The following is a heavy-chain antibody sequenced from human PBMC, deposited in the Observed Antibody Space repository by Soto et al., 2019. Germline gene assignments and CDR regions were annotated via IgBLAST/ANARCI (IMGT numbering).Heavy chain of an antibody. J-gene: IGHJ6*03. V-gene: IGHV1-8*01. CDR3: ARAGFRIFGVVTPRGGYYMDV. Sequence: GASVKVSCKASGYTFTSYDINWVRQATAQGLEWMGWMNHNSGNTGYAQKFQGRVTMTRNTSISTAYMELSSLRSEDTAVYYCARAGFRIFGVVTPRGGYYMDVWGKGTTVTVSS. D-gene: IGHD3-3*01. CDR1: GYTFTSYD. CDR2: MNHNSGNT.